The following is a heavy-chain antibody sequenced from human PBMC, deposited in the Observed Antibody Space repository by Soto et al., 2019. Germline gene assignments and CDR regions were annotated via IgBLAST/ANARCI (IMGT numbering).Heavy chain of an antibody. D-gene: IGHD2-21*01. CDR2: VTASGGGT. CDR1: GFIFNNYA. Sequence: GGSLRLSCAASGFIFNNYAMTWVRQAPGKGLEWVSTVTASGGGTFYANSVKGRFTISRDNSRNTLHLQMSSLRVEDTALYYCAKALVPAITEKFGYWGQGTLVTVSS. J-gene: IGHJ4*02. V-gene: IGHV3-23*01. CDR3: AKALVPAITEKFGY.